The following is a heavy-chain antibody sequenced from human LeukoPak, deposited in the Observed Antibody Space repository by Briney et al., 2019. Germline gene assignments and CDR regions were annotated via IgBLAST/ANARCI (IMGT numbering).Heavy chain of an antibody. V-gene: IGHV1-2*06. CDR2: INPNSGGT. D-gene: IGHD3-10*01. CDR3: ARDVRLTMVRGGNY. Sequence: ASVTVSCKASGYTFTGYYMHWVRQAPGQGLEWMGRINPNSGGTNYAQKFEGRVNMNRDTSISTAYMELSRLRSDDTAVYYCARDVRLTMVRGGNYWGQGTLVTVSS. J-gene: IGHJ4*02. CDR1: GYTFTGYY.